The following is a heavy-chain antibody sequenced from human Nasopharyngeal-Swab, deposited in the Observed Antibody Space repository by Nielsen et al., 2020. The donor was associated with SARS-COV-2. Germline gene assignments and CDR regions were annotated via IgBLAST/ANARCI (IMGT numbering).Heavy chain of an antibody. CDR3: ARDHYYDSSTYYPFHKRYYYGMDV. D-gene: IGHD3-22*01. J-gene: IGHJ6*02. CDR1: GGSFSGYY. Sequence: SETLSLTCAVYGGSFSGYYWSWIRQPPGKGLEWIGEINHSGNTNYNPSLKSRVTISVDTSKNQFSLKLSSVTAADTAVYYCARDHYYDSSTYYPFHKRYYYGMDVWGQGTTVTVSS. CDR2: INHSGNT. V-gene: IGHV4-34*01.